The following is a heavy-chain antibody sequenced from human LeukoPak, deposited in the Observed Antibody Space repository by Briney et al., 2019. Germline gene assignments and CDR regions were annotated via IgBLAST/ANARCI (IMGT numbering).Heavy chain of an antibody. CDR1: GASISSGDYY. Sequence: SETLSLTCTVSGASISSGDYYWSWIRQPPGKGLEWIGYIYYSGTTNYNPSLKTRVTISVDTSKNQYSLKLSSVTAADTAVYYCARGPNYVWGSYRYFDYWGQGILVTVSS. V-gene: IGHV4-30-4*01. CDR2: IYYSGTT. D-gene: IGHD3-16*02. J-gene: IGHJ4*02. CDR3: ARGPNYVWGSYRYFDY.